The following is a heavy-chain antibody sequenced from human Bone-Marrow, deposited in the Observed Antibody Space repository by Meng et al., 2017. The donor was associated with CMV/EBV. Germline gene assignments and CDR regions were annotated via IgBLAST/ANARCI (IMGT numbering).Heavy chain of an antibody. CDR2: ISYDGSNK. J-gene: IGHJ5*02. CDR1: NVRSYA. D-gene: IGHD4-17*01. Sequence: NVRSYALLSGRQAPGKGLEWVAVISYDGSNKYYADSVKGRFTISRDNSKNTLYLQMNSLRAEDTAVYYCARGRGVTTAIKGYNWFDPWGQGTLVTVSS. V-gene: IGHV3-30*04. CDR3: ARGRGVTTAIKGYNWFDP.